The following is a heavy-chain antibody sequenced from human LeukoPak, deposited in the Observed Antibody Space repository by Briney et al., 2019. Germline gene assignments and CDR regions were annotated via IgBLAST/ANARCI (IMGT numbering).Heavy chain of an antibody. CDR2: IRNDGNEI. J-gene: IGHJ4*02. CDR1: GFTFSNYA. CDR3: ATMVRGVITPRDY. D-gene: IGHD3-10*01. Sequence: GGSLRLSCAASGFTFSNYAMHWVRQAPGKGLEWVAFIRNDGNEIYYADSVKGRFTISRDNAKNSLYLQMNSLRAEDTAVYYCATMVRGVITPRDYWGQVTLVTVSS. V-gene: IGHV3-30*02.